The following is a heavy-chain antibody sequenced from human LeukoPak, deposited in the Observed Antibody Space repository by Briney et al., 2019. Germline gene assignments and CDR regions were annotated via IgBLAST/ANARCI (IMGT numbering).Heavy chain of an antibody. J-gene: IGHJ2*01. CDR1: GDSVSSNSAA. Sequence: SQTLSLTCAISGDSVSSNSAAWSWIRQSPWRGLEWLGRTYYRSKLNNNYAISVKSRITINPDTSKNQFSLQLNSVTPEDTGVYYCARARGYFDLWGRGTLVTVSS. CDR3: ARARGYFDL. D-gene: IGHD3-10*01. CDR2: TYYRSKLNN. V-gene: IGHV6-1*01.